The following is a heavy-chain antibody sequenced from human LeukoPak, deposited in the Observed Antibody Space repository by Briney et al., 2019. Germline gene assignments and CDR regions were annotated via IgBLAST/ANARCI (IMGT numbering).Heavy chain of an antibody. Sequence: SETLSLTCAVYGGSFSGYYWSWIRQPPGKGLEWIGEINHSGSTNYNPSLKSRVTISVDTSKNQFSLKLSSVTAADTAVYYCARLFSGSYHYYYYGMDVWGQGTTVTVSS. D-gene: IGHD1-26*01. CDR3: ARLFSGSYHYYYYGMDV. CDR2: INHSGST. CDR1: GGSFSGYY. V-gene: IGHV4-34*01. J-gene: IGHJ6*02.